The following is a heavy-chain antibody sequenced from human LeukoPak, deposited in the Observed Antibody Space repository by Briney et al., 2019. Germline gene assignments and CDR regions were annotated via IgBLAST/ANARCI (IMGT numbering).Heavy chain of an antibody. CDR3: ARDQKRSGWYYYDAFDI. V-gene: IGHV3-48*03. Sequence: GGSLRLSCAASGFIFSSYEMNWVRQAPGKGLEWVSSISGSDSTMYYADSVKGRFTISRDNAKNSLYLQMNSLRAEDTAIYYCARDQKRSGWYYYDAFDIWGHGTMVTVSS. J-gene: IGHJ3*02. CDR1: GFIFSSYE. CDR2: ISGSDSTM. D-gene: IGHD6-19*01.